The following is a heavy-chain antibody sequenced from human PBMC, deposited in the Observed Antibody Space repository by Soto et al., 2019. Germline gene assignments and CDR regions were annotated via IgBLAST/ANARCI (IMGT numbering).Heavy chain of an antibody. Sequence: SETLSLTCTVSGGSISSYYWSWIRQPPGKGLEWIGSIYYSGSTYYNPSLKSRVTISVDTSKNQFSLKLSSVTAADTAVYYCARLVLYSSGWYDIDYWGQGTLVTVSS. CDR3: ARLVLYSSGWYDIDY. J-gene: IGHJ4*02. D-gene: IGHD6-19*01. CDR1: GGSISSYY. V-gene: IGHV4-39*01. CDR2: IYYSGST.